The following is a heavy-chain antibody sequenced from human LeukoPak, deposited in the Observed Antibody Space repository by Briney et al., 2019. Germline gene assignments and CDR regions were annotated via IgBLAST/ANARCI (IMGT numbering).Heavy chain of an antibody. D-gene: IGHD5-24*01. CDR1: GYTFTSYS. CDR2: ISAYNGNT. Sequence: ASVKVSCKASGYTFTSYSISWVRQAPGQGLEWMGWISAYNGNTNYAQKLQGRVTMTTDTSTRTAYMELRSLRPDDTAVYYCARDLRAFRDGYKNSNYYLDYWGQGTLVTVSS. V-gene: IGHV1-18*01. J-gene: IGHJ4*02. CDR3: ARDLRAFRDGYKNSNYYLDY.